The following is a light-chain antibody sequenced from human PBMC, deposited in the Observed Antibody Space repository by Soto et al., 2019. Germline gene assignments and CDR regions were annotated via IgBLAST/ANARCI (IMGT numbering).Light chain of an antibody. V-gene: IGKV1-5*03. CDR1: QSISSW. CDR3: QQYNNWPSWT. Sequence: DIQMTQSPSTLSASVGDRVTITCRASQSISSWLAWYQQKPGKAPKLLIYKASSLESGVPSRFSGSGSGTEFTLTISSLQPGDFAVYYCQQYNNWPSWTFGQGTKVDIK. J-gene: IGKJ1*01. CDR2: KAS.